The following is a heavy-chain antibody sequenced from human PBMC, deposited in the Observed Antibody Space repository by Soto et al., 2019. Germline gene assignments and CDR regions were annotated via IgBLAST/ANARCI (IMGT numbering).Heavy chain of an antibody. V-gene: IGHV4-59*08. CDR2: IYYSGST. CDR1: GGSISSYY. D-gene: IGHD2-21*02. CDR3: ARRRFGGDAFDP. Sequence: QVQLQESGPGLVKPSETLSLTCTVSGGSISSYYWSWIRQPPGKGLEWIGYIYYSGSTNYNPSLKSRVTISVDTSKNQFSLKLSSVTAADTAVYYCARRRFGGDAFDPWGQGTLVTVSS. J-gene: IGHJ5*02.